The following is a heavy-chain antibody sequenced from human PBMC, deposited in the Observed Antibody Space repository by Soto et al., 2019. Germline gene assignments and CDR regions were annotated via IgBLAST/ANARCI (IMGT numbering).Heavy chain of an antibody. CDR1: GGSISSSSYY. D-gene: IGHD6-13*01. CDR3: ATSIAGRCDC. J-gene: IGHJ4*02. Sequence: PSETLSLACTVSGGSISSSSYYWGWIRQPPGKGLEWIGSISYTGTPNDNPSFKSRVTMSVDTSKNQFSLELRSVTAADTAVYYCATSIAGRCDCWGRGTLVTVSS. V-gene: IGHV4-39*01. CDR2: ISYTGTP.